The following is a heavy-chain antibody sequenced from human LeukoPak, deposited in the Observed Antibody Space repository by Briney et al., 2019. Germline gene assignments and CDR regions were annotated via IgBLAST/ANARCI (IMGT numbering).Heavy chain of an antibody. D-gene: IGHD3-16*01. V-gene: IGHV3-7*01. Sequence: GGSLRLSCAASGFTFSDSWMSWVRQAPGKGLEWVANMNQDGSAKGHVDSVKGRFTISRDNARNSLYLQMSSLRPEDTAVYYCATYTHWVAGDVWGQGTTVTVSS. CDR1: GFTFSDSW. CDR2: MNQDGSAK. CDR3: ATYTHWVAGDV. J-gene: IGHJ6*02.